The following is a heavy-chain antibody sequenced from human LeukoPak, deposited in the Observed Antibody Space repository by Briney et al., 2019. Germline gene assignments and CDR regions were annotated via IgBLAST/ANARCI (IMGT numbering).Heavy chain of an antibody. CDR1: GFTFNIYA. CDR2: ITASGSSA. CDR3: AREDSSGYFYDYFDY. J-gene: IGHJ4*02. D-gene: IGHD3-22*01. V-gene: IGHV3-23*01. Sequence: GGSLRLSCAASGFTFNIYAMSWVRQAPGKGLEWVSAITASGSSAYYTDSVKGRFTVSRDNSKNTLYLQMNSLGAEDTAVYYCAREDSSGYFYDYFDYWGQGTLVTVSS.